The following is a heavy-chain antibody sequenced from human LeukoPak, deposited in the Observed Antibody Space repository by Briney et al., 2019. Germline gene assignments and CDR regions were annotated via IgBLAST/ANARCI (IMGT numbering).Heavy chain of an antibody. CDR3: ARDDSRGFAY. CDR1: GFTFSSYN. CDR2: ISSGSSVI. J-gene: IGHJ4*02. Sequence: GGSLRLSCAASGFTFSSYNMNWVRQAPGKGLEWISYISSGSSVIYYADSVKGRFTISRDNAKNTLYLQINSLRAEDTAVYYCARDDSRGFAYWGQGTLVTVSS. D-gene: IGHD2-21*01. V-gene: IGHV3-21*05.